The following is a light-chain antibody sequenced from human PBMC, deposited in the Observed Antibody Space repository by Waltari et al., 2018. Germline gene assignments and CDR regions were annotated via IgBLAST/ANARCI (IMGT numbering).Light chain of an antibody. CDR3: QQYDISPLT. J-gene: IGKJ4*01. CDR1: QTARTTY. V-gene: IGKV3-20*01. Sequence: EIVLPQSPGTLSLSPGERATLSCRASQTARTTYFAWYQQKPGQAPTLLIYGASSRATGIPDRFSGSGSGTDFSLTISSLEPEDFAVYYCQQYDISPLTFGGGTKVEIK. CDR2: GAS.